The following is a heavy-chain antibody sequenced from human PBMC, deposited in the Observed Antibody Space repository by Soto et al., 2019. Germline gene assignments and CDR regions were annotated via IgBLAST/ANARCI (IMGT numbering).Heavy chain of an antibody. CDR2: IIPIFGTA. Sequence: QVQLVQSGAEVKKPGSSVKVSCKASGGTFSSYAISWVRQAPGQGLEWMGGIIPIFGTANYAQKFQGRVTITADESTSTAYMELSSLRSEDTAVDYCARSDSSWGDGGSWFDPWGQGTLVTVSS. J-gene: IGHJ5*02. D-gene: IGHD6-13*01. V-gene: IGHV1-69*01. CDR1: GGTFSSYA. CDR3: ARSDSSWGDGGSWFDP.